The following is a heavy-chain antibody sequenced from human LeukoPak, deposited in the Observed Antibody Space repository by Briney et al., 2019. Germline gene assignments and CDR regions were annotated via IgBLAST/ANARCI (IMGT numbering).Heavy chain of an antibody. J-gene: IGHJ4*02. CDR1: GFAVSRYA. V-gene: IGHV3-23*01. CDR3: AKDHPSSGWPTFEY. CDR2: ITSNNGKT. D-gene: IGHD6-19*01. Sequence: PGGSLRLSCAVSGFAVSRYAMSWVCQVPGKGLEWLASITSNNGKTYYAYSVKGRFTISRDESENTVYLQMNSLRSEDTAIYYCAKDHPSSGWPTFEYWGQGTLVTVSP.